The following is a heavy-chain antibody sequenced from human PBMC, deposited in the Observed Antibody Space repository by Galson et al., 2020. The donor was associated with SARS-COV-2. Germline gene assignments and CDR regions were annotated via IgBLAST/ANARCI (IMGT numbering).Heavy chain of an antibody. J-gene: IGHJ6*02. D-gene: IGHD3-16*01. CDR3: TSWREGYVAYGMDV. Sequence: GESLKISCAASGLTFSGSAMHWVRQASGKGLEWVGRIRSKANNYATVYAASVKGRFIIFRDDSKNMAYLQMNSLKTEDTAIYYCTSWREGYVAYGMDVWGRGTTVTVSS. CDR2: IRSKANNYAT. CDR1: GLTFSGSA. V-gene: IGHV3-73*01.